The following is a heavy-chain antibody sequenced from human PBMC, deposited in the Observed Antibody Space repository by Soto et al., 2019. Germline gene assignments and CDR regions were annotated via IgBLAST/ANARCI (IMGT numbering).Heavy chain of an antibody. CDR3: ARGGLAARKGRLFDP. CDR2: IHYSGST. V-gene: IGHV4-59*11. D-gene: IGHD6-6*01. CDR1: GGSISSHY. J-gene: IGHJ5*02. Sequence: QVQLKESGPGLVKPSETLSLTCTVSGGSISSHYWAWIRQPPGKGLEWIGYIHYSGSTNYNASLKSRVTISVDTSKNQFSLKLRSVTAADTAVYYSARGGLAARKGRLFDPWGQGTLVTVSS.